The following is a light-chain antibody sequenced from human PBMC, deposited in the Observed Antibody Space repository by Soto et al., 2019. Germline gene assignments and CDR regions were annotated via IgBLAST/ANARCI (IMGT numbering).Light chain of an antibody. CDR3: QQYSSSPYT. V-gene: IGKV3-20*01. CDR1: QSVSSNF. CDR2: GAS. Sequence: EIVLTQSPDTLSLSPGERATLSCRASQSVSSNFLAWYQQKTGQGPRLLIYGASSRVTGIPDRFSGSGSGTDFTLSISRLEPEDFAVYYCQQYSSSPYTFGQGTKLAIK. J-gene: IGKJ2*01.